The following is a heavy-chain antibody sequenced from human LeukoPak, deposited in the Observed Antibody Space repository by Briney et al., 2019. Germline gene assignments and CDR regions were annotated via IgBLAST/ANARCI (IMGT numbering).Heavy chain of an antibody. Sequence: GESLKISCKGPGYSFTSYWIGWARQMPGKGLEWMGIIYPGDSDTKYSPSFQGQVTISADKSISTASLQWNSLKASDTAMYYCARAVGLQGHFDIWGQGTMVTVSP. V-gene: IGHV5-51*01. CDR2: IYPGDSDT. CDR3: ARAVGLQGHFDI. J-gene: IGHJ3*02. CDR1: GYSFTSYW. D-gene: IGHD1-26*01.